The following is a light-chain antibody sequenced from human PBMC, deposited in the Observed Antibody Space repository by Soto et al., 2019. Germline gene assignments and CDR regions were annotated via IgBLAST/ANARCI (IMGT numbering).Light chain of an antibody. CDR1: PSVSSN. CDR3: QQYNNWPPWT. V-gene: IGKV3-15*01. J-gene: IGKJ1*01. CDR2: GAS. Sequence: EIVMTQSPATLSVSPGERATLSCRASPSVSSNLAWYQQKLGQAPRLLIYGASTRATGIPARFSGSGSGTEFTLTISSLQSEDFAVYYCQQYNNWPPWTFGQGTKVEIK.